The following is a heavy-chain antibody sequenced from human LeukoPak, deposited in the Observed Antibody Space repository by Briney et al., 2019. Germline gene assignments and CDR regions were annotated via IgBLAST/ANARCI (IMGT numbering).Heavy chain of an antibody. J-gene: IGHJ4*02. CDR3: AKELYGWYYDY. Sequence: GGSLRLSCAASGFTFSSYSMNWVRQAPGKGLEWVSYISSSSSSTIYYADSVKGRFTISRDNAKNSLYLQMKSLRAEDTAVYYCAKELYGWYYDYWGQGTLVTVSS. CDR1: GFTFSSYS. CDR2: ISSSSSSTI. V-gene: IGHV3-48*01. D-gene: IGHD6-19*01.